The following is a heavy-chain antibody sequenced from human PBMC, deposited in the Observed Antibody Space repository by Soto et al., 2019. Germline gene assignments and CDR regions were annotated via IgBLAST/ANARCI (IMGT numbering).Heavy chain of an antibody. V-gene: IGHV3-23*01. CDR2: ISGSGGST. CDR3: AKDLKATTVIEGYYFDY. CDR1: GFTFSSYT. D-gene: IGHD4-17*01. Sequence: PGGSLRLSCAASGFTFSSYTMSWVRQAPGKGLEWVSAISGSGGSTYYADSVKGRFTISRDNSKNTLYLQMNSLRAEDTAVYYCAKDLKATTVIEGYYFDYWGQGTLVTVSS. J-gene: IGHJ4*02.